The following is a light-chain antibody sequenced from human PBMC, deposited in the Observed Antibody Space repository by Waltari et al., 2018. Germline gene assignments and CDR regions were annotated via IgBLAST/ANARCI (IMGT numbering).Light chain of an antibody. CDR1: QGISSY. CDR3: QQSYSHTRT. CDR2: AAS. V-gene: IGKV1-39*01. J-gene: IGKJ1*01. Sequence: DIQMTQSPSSLSASVGDRVTITCRASQGISSYLNWYQQKPGIAPKLLIYAASSLQSGVPSRFSGSGSGRDFTLIISSLQPEDFATYSCQQSYSHTRTFGQGTKVEIK.